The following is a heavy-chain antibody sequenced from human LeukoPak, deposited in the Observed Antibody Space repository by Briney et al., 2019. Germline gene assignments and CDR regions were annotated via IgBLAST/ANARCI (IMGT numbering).Heavy chain of an antibody. CDR2: IIPILGIA. V-gene: IGHV1-69*04. D-gene: IGHD2-21*02. J-gene: IGHJ5*02. CDR1: GGTFSSYA. Sequence: SVKVSCKASGGTFSSYAISWVRQAPGQGLEWMGRIIPILGIANYAQKFQGRVTITADKSTSTAYMELSSLRSEDTAVYYCALLGVVTAIPSNWFDPWGQGTLVTVSS. CDR3: ALLGVVTAIPSNWFDP.